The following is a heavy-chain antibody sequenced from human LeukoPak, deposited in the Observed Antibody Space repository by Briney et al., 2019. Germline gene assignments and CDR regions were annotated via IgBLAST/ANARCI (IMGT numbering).Heavy chain of an antibody. CDR1: GGSFCDYY. V-gene: IGHV4-34*01. CDR3: ARLSSGLDA. J-gene: IGHJ5*02. CDR2: INHSGRT. Sequence: SETLSLTCTVYGGSFCDYYWTWIRQPPGKWLEWIGEINHSGRTSYNASLRSRVTISIDTSMKQFSLKLSSVTAADSAVYYCARLSSGLDAWGQGTLVTVSS. D-gene: IGHD3-22*01.